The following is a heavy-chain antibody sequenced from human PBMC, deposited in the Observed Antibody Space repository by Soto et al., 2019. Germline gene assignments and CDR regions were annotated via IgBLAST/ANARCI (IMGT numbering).Heavy chain of an antibody. CDR3: AKSRQARYFDY. V-gene: IGHV3-21*04. J-gene: IGHJ4*02. CDR1: GFTFSSYS. Sequence: GGSLRLSCAASGFTFSSYSMNWVRQAPGKGLEWVSSISSSSSYIYYADSVKGRFTISRDNAKNTLYLQMNSLRAEDTAVYYCAKSRQARYFDYWGQGTLVTVSS. CDR2: ISSSSSYI.